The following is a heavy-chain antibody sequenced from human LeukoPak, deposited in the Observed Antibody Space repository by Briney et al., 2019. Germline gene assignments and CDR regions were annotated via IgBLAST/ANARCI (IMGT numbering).Heavy chain of an antibody. CDR3: ASLDYFDSSDYGDY. D-gene: IGHD3-22*01. J-gene: IGHJ4*02. Sequence: GGSVRLSCAASGFTFNNYAMRWVRQAPGKGREWVSATSGSGGSTYYVDSVKGRFTISRDNSKNTLYLQMNSLRAEDTALYYCASLDYFDSSDYGDYWGQGTLVTVSS. CDR1: GFTFNNYA. V-gene: IGHV3-23*01. CDR2: TSGSGGST.